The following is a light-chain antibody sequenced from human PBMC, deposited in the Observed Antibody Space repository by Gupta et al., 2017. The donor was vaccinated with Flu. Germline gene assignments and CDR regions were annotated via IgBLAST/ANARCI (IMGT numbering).Light chain of an antibody. Sequence: DIQMTQSPSSLSASVGDRVTITCRASQSISSYLNWYQQKPGKAPKLLIYAASSLQSWVPSRFSCSGSGTDFTLTISSLQPEDFATYYCQQSYSTPPVYTFGQGTTLEIK. J-gene: IGKJ2*01. CDR1: QSISSY. CDR3: QQSYSTPPVYT. CDR2: AAS. V-gene: IGKV1-39*01.